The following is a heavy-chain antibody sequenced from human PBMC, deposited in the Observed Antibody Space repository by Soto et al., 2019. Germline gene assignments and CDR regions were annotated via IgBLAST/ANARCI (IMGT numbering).Heavy chain of an antibody. V-gene: IGHV4-59*04. Sequence: PSETLSLTCTVSGGSISDYYWNWIRQPPGKGLEWIGYTSYRGTTYYNPSLESRVTISVDTSKNQFSLKLSSVTAADTAIYYCARSSIRDYYFDYWGQGTLVAVSS. CDR3: ARSSIRDYYFDY. CDR2: TSYRGTT. CDR1: GGSISDYY. J-gene: IGHJ4*02. D-gene: IGHD6-6*01.